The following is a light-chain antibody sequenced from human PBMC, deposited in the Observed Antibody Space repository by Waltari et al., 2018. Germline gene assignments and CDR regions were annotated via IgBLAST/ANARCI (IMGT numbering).Light chain of an antibody. CDR3: XXXNSYPXT. J-gene: IGKJ1*01. Sequence: DIQMTQSPSTLSASVGDRVTITCRASQSISSWLAWYQQKPGKAPKLLIYKASSLETGVPSRFSGSGSGTDFTLTISSLQPDDFATYXXXXXNSYPXTFGQGTKVEIK. CDR2: KAS. V-gene: IGKV1-5*03. CDR1: QSISSW.